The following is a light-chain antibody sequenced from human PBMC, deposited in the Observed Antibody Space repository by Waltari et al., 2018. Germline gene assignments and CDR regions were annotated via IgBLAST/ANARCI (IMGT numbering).Light chain of an antibody. J-gene: IGLJ2*01. Sequence: QSVLTQPPSASGPPGQRVNIPCAGSSHNRGSTYVNWYQPIPGTAPKLLIYRNNQRPSGVPDRFSGSKSGTSASLAISGLRSEDEADYYCAAWDDSLSGPVFGGGTKLTVL. CDR3: AAWDDSLSGPV. CDR2: RNN. CDR1: SHNRGSTY. V-gene: IGLV1-47*01.